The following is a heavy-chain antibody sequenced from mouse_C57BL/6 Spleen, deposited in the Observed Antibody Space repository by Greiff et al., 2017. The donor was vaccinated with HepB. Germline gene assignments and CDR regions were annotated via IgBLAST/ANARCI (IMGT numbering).Heavy chain of an antibody. Sequence: VQLQQSGPELVKPGDSVKISCKASGYSFTGYFMNWVMQSHGKSLEWIGRINPYNGDTFYNQKFKGKATLTVDESSSTAHMELRSLTSEDSAVYYCANHYGSSYSAMDYWGQGTSVTVSS. V-gene: IGHV1-20*01. CDR3: ANHYGSSYSAMDY. J-gene: IGHJ4*01. CDR2: INPYNGDT. CDR1: GYSFTGYF. D-gene: IGHD1-1*01.